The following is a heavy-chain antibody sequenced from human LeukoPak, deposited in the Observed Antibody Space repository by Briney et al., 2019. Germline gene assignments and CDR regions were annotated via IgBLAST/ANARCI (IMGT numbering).Heavy chain of an antibody. CDR3: AKDLALRGRRGNAFDI. J-gene: IGHJ3*02. CDR1: GFTFDGYA. D-gene: IGHD1-26*01. CDR2: ISWDGGST. Sequence: GGSLRLSCAASGFTFDGYAMHWVRQAPGKGLECVSLISWDGGSTYYADSVKGRFTISRDNSKNSLYLQMNSLRAEDTALYYCAKDLALRGRRGNAFDIWGQGTMVTVSS. V-gene: IGHV3-43D*03.